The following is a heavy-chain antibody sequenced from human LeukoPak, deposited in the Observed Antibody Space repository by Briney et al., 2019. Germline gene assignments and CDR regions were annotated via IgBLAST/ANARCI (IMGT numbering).Heavy chain of an antibody. V-gene: IGHV3-23*01. CDR3: ARRGIVVSGYLEFYFDS. D-gene: IGHD6-19*01. Sequence: GGSLRLSCAASGFTLSNYAISWVRQAPGKGLEWVSAINGGGTYYAGSVKGRFTISRDSSKNMPYLQMNSLRAEDTAVYYCARRGIVVSGYLEFYFDSWGQGTLVTVSS. J-gene: IGHJ4*02. CDR1: GFTLSNYA. CDR2: INGGGT.